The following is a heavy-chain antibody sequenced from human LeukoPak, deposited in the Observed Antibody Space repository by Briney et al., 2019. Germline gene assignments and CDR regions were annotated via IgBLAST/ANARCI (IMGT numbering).Heavy chain of an antibody. CDR3: AKLLNDYGDYTFQH. CDR2: IIPIFGTA. Sequence: SVKVSCKASGYTFTSYYMHWVRQAPGQGLEWMGGIIPIFGTANYAQKFQGRVTITADKSTSTAYMELSILRSEDTAVYYCAKLLNDYGDYTFQHWGQGTLVTVSS. V-gene: IGHV1-69*06. D-gene: IGHD4-17*01. CDR1: GYTFTSYY. J-gene: IGHJ1*01.